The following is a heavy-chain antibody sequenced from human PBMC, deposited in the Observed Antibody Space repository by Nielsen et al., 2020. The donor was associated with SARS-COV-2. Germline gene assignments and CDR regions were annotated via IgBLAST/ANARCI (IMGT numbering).Heavy chain of an antibody. D-gene: IGHD2-21*02. J-gene: IGHJ6*02. Sequence: RQAPGKGLEWIGTIFDSGSTYYNPSLTGRVTISVDTSKNQFSLKVRSVTVADTAVYYCARLSTGAAVRSVPPGGDIVYFYYALDVWGQGTTVTVSS. CDR2: IFDSGST. CDR3: ARLSTGAAVRSVPPGGDIVYFYYALDV. V-gene: IGHV4-39*01.